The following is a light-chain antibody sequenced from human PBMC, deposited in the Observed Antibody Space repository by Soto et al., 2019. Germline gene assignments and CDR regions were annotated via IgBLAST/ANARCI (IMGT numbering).Light chain of an antibody. Sequence: EIVLTQSPGTLSLSPGERAILSCRASQSVSSSFLAWYRQNPGQAPRLLIYSASSRATGIPGRFSGSGSGTDFTLTINRLEPEDFAVYSCQQYGGSPLFTFGPGTRVDFK. CDR2: SAS. V-gene: IGKV3-20*01. J-gene: IGKJ3*01. CDR3: QQYGGSPLFT. CDR1: QSVSSSF.